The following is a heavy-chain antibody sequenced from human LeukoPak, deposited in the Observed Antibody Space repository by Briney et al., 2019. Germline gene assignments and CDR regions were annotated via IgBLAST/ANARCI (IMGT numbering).Heavy chain of an antibody. D-gene: IGHD5-12*01. CDR3: ARDDSGYDSEGSYGMDV. J-gene: IGHJ6*02. Sequence: GGSLRLSCAASGFTFSSYGMHGVSQAPGKGREWVADIWYDGSNKYYADSVKGRFTIPRHNSKNTLYLQMSSLRAEDTAVYYCARDDSGYDSEGSYGMDVWGQGTTVTVSS. V-gene: IGHV3-33*08. CDR1: GFTFSSYG. CDR2: IWYDGSNK.